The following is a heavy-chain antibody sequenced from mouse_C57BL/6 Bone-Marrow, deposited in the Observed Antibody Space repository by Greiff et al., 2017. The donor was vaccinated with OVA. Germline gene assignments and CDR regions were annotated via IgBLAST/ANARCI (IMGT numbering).Heavy chain of an antibody. V-gene: IGHV1-55*01. CDR1: GYTFTSYW. CDR3: SRRGSSYTGDY. D-gene: IGHD1-1*01. CDR2: IYPGSGST. Sequence: VQLQQSGAELVKPGASVKMSCKASGYTFTSYWITWVKQRPGQGLEWIGDIYPGSGSTNYNEKFKSKATLTVDTSSSTAYMQLSSLTSENSAVYYWSRRGSSYTGDYWGQGTTLTVSS. J-gene: IGHJ2*01.